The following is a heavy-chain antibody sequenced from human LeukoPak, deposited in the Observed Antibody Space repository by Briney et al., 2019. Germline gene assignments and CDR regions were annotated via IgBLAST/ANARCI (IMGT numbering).Heavy chain of an antibody. CDR1: GFTFSSYS. V-gene: IGHV3-21*01. Sequence: PGGSLRLSCAASGFTFSSYSMNWVRQAPGKGLEWVSSISSSSSYIYYADSVKGRFTISRDNAKNSLYLQMNSLRAEDTAVYYCARDRVTSYGDFHDAFDIWGQGTMVTASS. CDR3: ARDRVTSYGDFHDAFDI. CDR2: ISSSSSYI. D-gene: IGHD4-17*01. J-gene: IGHJ3*02.